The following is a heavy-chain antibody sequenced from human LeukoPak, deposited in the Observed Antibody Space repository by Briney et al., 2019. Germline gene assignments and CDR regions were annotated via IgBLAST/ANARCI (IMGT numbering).Heavy chain of an antibody. CDR2: ISSSSSSI. CDR3: AGEGGYDSHAS. J-gene: IGHJ5*02. Sequence: PGGSLRLSCAASGFTFSSYSMNWVRQAPGKGLEWVSYISSSSSSIYYADSVKGRFTISRDNAKNSLYLQMNSLREENTAVYYCAGEGGYDSHASWGQGTLVTVSS. CDR1: GFTFSSYS. D-gene: IGHD5-12*01. V-gene: IGHV3-48*02.